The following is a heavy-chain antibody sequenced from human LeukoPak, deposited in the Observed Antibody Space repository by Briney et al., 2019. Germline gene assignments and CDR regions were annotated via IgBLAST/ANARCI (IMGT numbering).Heavy chain of an antibody. J-gene: IGHJ4*02. V-gene: IGHV4-39*01. D-gene: IGHD3-22*01. CDR3: ARHRDSSGYIIHY. CDR1: GGSISSSSYY. Sequence: PSETLSLTCTVSGGSISSSSYYWGWIRQPPGKGLEWIGSIYYSGSTYYNPSLKSRVTISVDTSKNQFSLKLSSVTAADTAVYYCARHRDSSGYIIHYWGQGTLVTVSS. CDR2: IYYSGST.